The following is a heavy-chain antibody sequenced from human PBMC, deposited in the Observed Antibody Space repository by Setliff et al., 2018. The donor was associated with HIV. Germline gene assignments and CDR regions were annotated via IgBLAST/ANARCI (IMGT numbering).Heavy chain of an antibody. D-gene: IGHD3-22*01. Sequence: PSETLSLTCTVSGGSISSGDYYWSWIRQPPGKGLEWIGYIYYSGSTYYNPSLKSRVTISVDTSKNQFSLKLSSVTAADTAVYYCARVNYYDSSGYYGDAFDIWGQGTMVTVSS. CDR2: IYYSGST. V-gene: IGHV4-30-4*08. CDR1: GGSISSGDYY. J-gene: IGHJ3*02. CDR3: ARVNYYDSSGYYGDAFDI.